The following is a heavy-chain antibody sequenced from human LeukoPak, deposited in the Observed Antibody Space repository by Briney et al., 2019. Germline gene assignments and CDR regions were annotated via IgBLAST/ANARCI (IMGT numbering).Heavy chain of an antibody. CDR3: ARDVWRVGAYEHDY. CDR1: GGSISSSSYY. D-gene: IGHD1-26*01. CDR2: VYYSGSA. Sequence: PSETLSLTCTVSGGSISSSSYYWAWIRQPPGKGLEWIGSVYYSGSAYYNPSLKSRVTISVDTSKNQFSLKLSSVTAADTAVYYCARDVWRVGAYEHDYWGQGTLVTVSS. V-gene: IGHV4-39*07. J-gene: IGHJ4*02.